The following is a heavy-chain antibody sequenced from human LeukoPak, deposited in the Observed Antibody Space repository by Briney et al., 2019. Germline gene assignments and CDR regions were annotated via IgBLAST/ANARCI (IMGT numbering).Heavy chain of an antibody. J-gene: IGHJ3*02. D-gene: IGHD2-15*01. V-gene: IGHV3-74*01. CDR2: INGDGSRT. Sequence: PGGSLRLSCAASGFSFSSYWTRWVRQAPGKGLVWVSQINGDGSRTGFADSVKGRFTISRDNAKNTLYQQMNRLRGEDTAMYYCGRGGLPIAVDIWGPGTMVTVSS. CDR3: GRGGLPIAVDI. CDR1: GFSFSSYW.